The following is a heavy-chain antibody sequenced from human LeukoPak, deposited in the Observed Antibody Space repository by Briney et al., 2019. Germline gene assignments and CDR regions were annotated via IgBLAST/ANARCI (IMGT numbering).Heavy chain of an antibody. CDR3: AREGELLDAFDI. D-gene: IGHD1-7*01. Sequence: PGGSLRLSCAASGFTFSSYWMHWVRQAPGKGLVWVSRINSDGSSTNYADSVKGRFTISRDNAKNTLYLQMNSLRAEDTAVYYCAREGELLDAFDIWGQGTMVTVSS. CDR1: GFTFSSYW. J-gene: IGHJ3*02. V-gene: IGHV3-74*01. CDR2: INSDGSST.